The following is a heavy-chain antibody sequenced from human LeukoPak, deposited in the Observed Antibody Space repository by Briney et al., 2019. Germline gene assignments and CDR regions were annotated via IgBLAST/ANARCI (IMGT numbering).Heavy chain of an antibody. D-gene: IGHD3-9*01. V-gene: IGHV4-59*08. J-gene: IGHJ4*02. CDR2: FYYSGTT. Sequence: KPSETLSLTCTVSVGSITSYYWSWIRQPPGKGLEWIGSFYYSGTTNYNPSLKSRVTISVDTSKNQFSLKLSSVTVADTAVCYCAVGGYEILTGDKVDYWGQGTLVTVSS. CDR3: AVGGYEILTGDKVDY. CDR1: VGSITSYY.